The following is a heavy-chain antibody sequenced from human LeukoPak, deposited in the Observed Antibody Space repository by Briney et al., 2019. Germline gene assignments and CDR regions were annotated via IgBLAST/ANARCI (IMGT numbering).Heavy chain of an antibody. CDR3: ARDLGYDILTGYYSD. CDR1: GFTFSRNG. J-gene: IGHJ4*02. V-gene: IGHV3-33*01. D-gene: IGHD3-9*01. CDR2: IWYDGGNK. Sequence: PGGSLRLSCAASGFTFSRNGMHWVRQAPGKGLEWVAVIWYDGGNKYYADSVKGRFTISRDNSKNTLYLQMNSLRAEDTAVYYCARDLGYDILTGYYSDWGQGTLVTVSS.